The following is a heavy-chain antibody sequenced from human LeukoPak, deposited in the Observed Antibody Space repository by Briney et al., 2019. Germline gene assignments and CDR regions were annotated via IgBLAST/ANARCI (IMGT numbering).Heavy chain of an antibody. D-gene: IGHD7-27*01. J-gene: IGHJ1*01. CDR1: GFTFSNYG. CDR3: AKSQQGIRPEYFQH. V-gene: IGHV3-23*01. CDR2: ISGSGANT. Sequence: GGSLRLSCAASGFTFSNYGMSWVRQAPGKGLEWVSVISGSGANTYYADSVKGRFTISRDNSKNTLYLQMNSLRAEDTAVYYCAKSQQGIRPEYFQHWGQGTLVTVSS.